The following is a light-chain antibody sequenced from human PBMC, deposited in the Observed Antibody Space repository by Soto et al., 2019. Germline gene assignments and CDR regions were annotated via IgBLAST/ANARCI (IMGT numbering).Light chain of an antibody. CDR3: MQAQQRIP. CDR1: QSLLHSNGYNY. Sequence: DIVMTQSPLSLPVTPGEPASISCRSSQSLLHSNGYNYLDWYLQKPGQSPQLLIYLGSNRASGVHNRLSGSGSGKDFKLKSRRVGAEEVGVYYCMQAQQRIPFGQGTRLEIK. J-gene: IGKJ5*01. V-gene: IGKV2-28*01. CDR2: LGS.